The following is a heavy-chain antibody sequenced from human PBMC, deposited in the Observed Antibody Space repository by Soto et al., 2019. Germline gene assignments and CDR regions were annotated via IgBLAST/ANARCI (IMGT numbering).Heavy chain of an antibody. CDR2: INHSGST. V-gene: IGHV4-34*01. D-gene: IGHD3-9*01. Sequence: LSLTCAVYGGSFSGYYWSWIRQPPGKGLEWIGEINHSGSTNYNPSLKSRVTISVDTSKNRFSLKLSSVTAADTAVYYCARGNVRHYDILTGYYTAAFDIWGQGTMVTVSS. J-gene: IGHJ3*02. CDR3: ARGNVRHYDILTGYYTAAFDI. CDR1: GGSFSGYY.